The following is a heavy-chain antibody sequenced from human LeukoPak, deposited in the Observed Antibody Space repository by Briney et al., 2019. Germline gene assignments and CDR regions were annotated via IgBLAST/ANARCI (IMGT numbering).Heavy chain of an antibody. J-gene: IGHJ3*02. CDR2: FYAGGNA. V-gene: IGHV3-53*01. Sequence: PGGSLRLSCAASGFSVRSSYMSWVRQAPGKGLEWVSVFYAGGNANYEDSVKGRFTISRDNSKNKLYLQMNNLSAEDTAVYYCAKDLGHSSGWSDAFDIWGQGTMVSVSS. CDR3: AKDLGHSSGWSDAFDI. CDR1: GFSVRSSY. D-gene: IGHD6-19*01.